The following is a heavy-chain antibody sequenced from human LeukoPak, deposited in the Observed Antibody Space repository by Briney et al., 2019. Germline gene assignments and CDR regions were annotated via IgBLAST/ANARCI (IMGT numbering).Heavy chain of an antibody. J-gene: IGHJ4*02. V-gene: IGHV5-51*01. CDR2: IYPGNSET. CDR3: ATYECSSDTCSFDN. D-gene: IGHD3-10*02. Sequence: GESLQISCQGFGFIFTDYWIGWVRQLPGRGLEWMGIIYPGNSETRYSPSFQGHVTISADKSTNTAYLQWSSLRASDTAIYYCATYECSSDTCSFDNWGQGILVTVSS. CDR1: GFIFTDYW.